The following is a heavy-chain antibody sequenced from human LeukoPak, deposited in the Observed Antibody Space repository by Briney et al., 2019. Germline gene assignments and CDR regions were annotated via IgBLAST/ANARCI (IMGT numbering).Heavy chain of an antibody. J-gene: IGHJ4*02. CDR1: GFTFSSYS. Sequence: GGSLRLSCAASGFTFSSYSMNWVRQAPGKGLEWASYISSSSSTIYYADSVKGRFTISRDNAKNSLYLQMNSLRAEDTAVYYCARRGYNDYWGQGTLVTVSS. CDR3: ARRGYNDY. CDR2: ISSSSSTI. D-gene: IGHD5-18*01. V-gene: IGHV3-48*04.